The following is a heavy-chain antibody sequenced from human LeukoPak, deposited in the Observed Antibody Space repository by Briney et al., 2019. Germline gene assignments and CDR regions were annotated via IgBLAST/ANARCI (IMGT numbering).Heavy chain of an antibody. CDR3: AREVTMVRGVIYGWFEP. D-gene: IGHD3-10*01. CDR2: IIPILGIA. V-gene: IGHV1-69*04. CDR1: GGTFSSYA. J-gene: IGHJ5*02. Sequence: SVKVSCKASGGTFSSYAISWVRQAPGQGLEWMGRIIPILGIANYAQKFQGRVTITADKSTSTAYMELSSLRSEDTAVYYCAREVTMVRGVIYGWFEPWGQGTLVTVSS.